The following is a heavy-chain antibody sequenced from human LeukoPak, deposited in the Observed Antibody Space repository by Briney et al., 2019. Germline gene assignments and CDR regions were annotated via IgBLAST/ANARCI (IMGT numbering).Heavy chain of an antibody. CDR1: GFTFSSYG. CDR3: AKALSSARYYYYGMDV. V-gene: IGHV3-30*18. CDR2: ISYDGSNK. D-gene: IGHD2-15*01. J-gene: IGHJ6*02. Sequence: GGSLRLSCAASGFTFSSYGVHWVRQAPGKGLEWVAVISYDGSNKYYADSVKGRFTISRDNSKNMLYLQMNSLRAEDTAVYYCAKALSSARYYYYGMDVWGQGTTVTVSS.